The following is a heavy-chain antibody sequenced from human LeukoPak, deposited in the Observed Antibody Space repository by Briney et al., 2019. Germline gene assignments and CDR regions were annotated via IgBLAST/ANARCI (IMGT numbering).Heavy chain of an antibody. V-gene: IGHV3-21*01. J-gene: IGHJ4*02. CDR1: GFTFSSYS. CDR3: AREDSSGWYSMDY. Sequence: GGSLRLSCAASGFTFSSYSMNWVRQAPGKGLEWVSSISSSSSCIYYADSVKGRFTISRDNAKNSLYLQMNSLRVEDTAVYYCAREDSSGWYSMDYWGQGTLVTVSS. D-gene: IGHD6-19*01. CDR2: ISSSSSCI.